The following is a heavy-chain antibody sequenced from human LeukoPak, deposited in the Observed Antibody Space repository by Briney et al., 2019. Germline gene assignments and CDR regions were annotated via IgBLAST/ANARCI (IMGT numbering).Heavy chain of an antibody. Sequence: GGSLRLSCAASGIIVSRYWMTWVRQAPGKGLEWVADIKEDGSEKHYVGSVKGRFTISRDNAENSLYLQMNSLRAEDTAIYYCARDLGVCSGGTCYPVYDYWGQGIPVTVSS. CDR1: GIIVSRYW. CDR2: IKEDGSEK. V-gene: IGHV3-7*01. D-gene: IGHD2-15*01. J-gene: IGHJ4*02. CDR3: ARDLGVCSGGTCYPVYDY.